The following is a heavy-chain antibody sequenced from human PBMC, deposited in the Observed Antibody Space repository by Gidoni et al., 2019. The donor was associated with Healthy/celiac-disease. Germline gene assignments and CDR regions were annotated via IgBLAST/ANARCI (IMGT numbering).Heavy chain of an antibody. V-gene: IGHV1-69*04. CDR1: GGTFSSYA. CDR2: IIPILGIA. D-gene: IGHD3-9*01. Sequence: QVQLVQSGAEVKNPGSSVTVSCTASGGTFSSYAISWVRQAPGQGLEWMGRIIPILGIANYAQKFQGRVTITADKSTSTAYMELSSLRSEDTAVYYCAREGPPGRATIFSRGQGTLVTVSS. CDR3: AREGPPGRATIFS. J-gene: IGHJ4*02.